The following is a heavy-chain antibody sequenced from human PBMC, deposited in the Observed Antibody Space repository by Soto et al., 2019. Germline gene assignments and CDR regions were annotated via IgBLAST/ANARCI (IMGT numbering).Heavy chain of an antibody. CDR3: ARRRMRGPITFFGVVTHFDY. CDR1: GGSISSGGYS. V-gene: IGHV4-30-2*01. CDR2: IYHSGST. D-gene: IGHD3-3*01. J-gene: IGHJ4*02. Sequence: PSETLSLTCAVSGGSISSGGYSWSWIRQPPGKGLEWIGYIYHSGSTYYNPSLKSRLTISVDTSKNQFSLKLSSVTAADTAVYYCARRRMRGPITFFGVVTHFDYWGQGTLVTVSS.